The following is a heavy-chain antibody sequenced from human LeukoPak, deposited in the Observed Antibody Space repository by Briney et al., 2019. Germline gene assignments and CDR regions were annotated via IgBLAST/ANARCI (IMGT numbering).Heavy chain of an antibody. CDR1: GYTFTSYG. Sequence: ASVKVSCKASGYTFTSYGISWVRQAPGQGLEWMGWISAYNGNTNYAQKLQGRVTMTTDTSTSTAYMELRSLRSDGTAVYYCARVARLVYADDYWGQGTLVTVSS. V-gene: IGHV1-18*01. J-gene: IGHJ4*02. CDR2: ISAYNGNT. D-gene: IGHD2-8*01. CDR3: ARVARLVYADDY.